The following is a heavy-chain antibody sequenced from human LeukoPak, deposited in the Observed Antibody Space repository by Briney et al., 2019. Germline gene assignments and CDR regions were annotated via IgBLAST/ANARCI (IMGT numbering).Heavy chain of an antibody. Sequence: SETLSLTCTVSGGSISSTSYYWGWIRQPPGKGLEWIGSIYYSGSPYYNPSLKSRVTISVDTSKNHLSLTLSSVTAADTAVYYCASHTSMATRTNWFDPWGQGTLVTVSS. V-gene: IGHV4-39*01. CDR3: ASHTSMATRTNWFDP. CDR1: GGSISSTSYY. CDR2: IYYSGSP. J-gene: IGHJ5*02. D-gene: IGHD5-24*01.